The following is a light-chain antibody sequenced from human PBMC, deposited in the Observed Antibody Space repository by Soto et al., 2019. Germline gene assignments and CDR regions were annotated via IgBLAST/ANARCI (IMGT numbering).Light chain of an antibody. CDR2: DVS. V-gene: IGLV2-11*01. Sequence: QSALTQPRSVSGTPGQSVTISCTGTSSDVGGYNYVSWYQQHPGKAPKLMIYDVSQRPSGVPDRFSGSKSGNTASLTISGLQADDEADYYCCSFAGTYTCALYVFGTGTKLTVL. CDR1: SSDVGGYNY. CDR3: CSFAGTYTCALYV. J-gene: IGLJ1*01.